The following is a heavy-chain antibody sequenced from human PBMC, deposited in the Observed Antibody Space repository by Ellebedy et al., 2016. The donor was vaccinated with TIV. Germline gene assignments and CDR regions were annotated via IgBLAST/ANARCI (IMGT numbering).Heavy chain of an antibody. D-gene: IGHD3-10*01. Sequence: SETLSLXXAVYGGSFSGYYWSWIRQPPGKGLEWIGEINHSGSTNYNPSLKSRVTISVDTSKNQFSLKLSSVTAADTAVYYCARNYGSGMLSSYGMDGWGQGTTVTVSS. CDR1: GGSFSGYY. CDR3: ARNYGSGMLSSYGMDG. J-gene: IGHJ6*02. V-gene: IGHV4-34*01. CDR2: INHSGST.